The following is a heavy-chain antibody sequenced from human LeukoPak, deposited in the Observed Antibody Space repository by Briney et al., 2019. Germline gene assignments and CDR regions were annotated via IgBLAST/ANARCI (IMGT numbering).Heavy chain of an antibody. Sequence: QSGPTLVKPTQTLTLTCTFSGFSLSTSGVGVGWIRQPPGKALEWLGLIYWDDDKRYSPSLKSRLTITKDTSKNQVVLTMTNMDPVDTATYYCAHIQNILTGYYRSQYNWFDPWGQGTLVTVSP. V-gene: IGHV2-5*02. CDR2: IYWDDDK. D-gene: IGHD3-9*01. CDR1: GFSLSTSGVG. CDR3: AHIQNILTGYYRSQYNWFDP. J-gene: IGHJ5*02.